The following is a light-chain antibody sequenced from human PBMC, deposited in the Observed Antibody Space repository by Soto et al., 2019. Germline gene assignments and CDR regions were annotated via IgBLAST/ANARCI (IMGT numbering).Light chain of an antibody. CDR1: SSNIGAGYD. V-gene: IGLV1-40*01. CDR2: GNS. J-gene: IGLJ2*01. CDR3: QSYYSSLSGSVV. Sequence: QSVLTQPPSVSGAPGQRVTISCTGSSSNIGAGYDVHWYHQLPGTAPKLLIYGNSNRPSGVPDRFSGSKSCTSASLAITGLQAEDEADYYCQSYYSSLSGSVVFGGGTKLPVL.